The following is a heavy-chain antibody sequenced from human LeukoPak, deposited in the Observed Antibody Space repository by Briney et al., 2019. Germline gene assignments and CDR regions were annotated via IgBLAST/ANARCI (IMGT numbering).Heavy chain of an antibody. CDR2: ITGSGSTI. CDR3: AKDAVVEPAASSYHYYGMDV. V-gene: IGHV3-48*03. D-gene: IGHD2-2*01. J-gene: IGHJ6*02. Sequence: PGGSLRLSCAASGFTFSSYEMNWVRQAPGKGLEWVSYITGSGSTIYYADSVKGRFTFSRDNAKNSVYLQMNSLRAEDTAVYYCAKDAVVEPAASSYHYYGMDVWGQGTTVTVSS. CDR1: GFTFSSYE.